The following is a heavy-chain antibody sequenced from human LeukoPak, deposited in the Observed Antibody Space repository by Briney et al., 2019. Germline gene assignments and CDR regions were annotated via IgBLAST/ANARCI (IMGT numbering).Heavy chain of an antibody. CDR2: ISSSSSYI. V-gene: IGHV3-21*01. CDR3: ARGGSTGVRFDY. J-gene: IGHJ4*02. Sequence: PGGSLRLSCAASGFTFSSYSMNWVRQAPGKGLEWVSSISSSSSYIYYADSVKGRFTISRDNAKNSLYLQMNSLRAEDTAVYYCARGGSTGVRFDYWGQGTLVTVSS. D-gene: IGHD2-8*02. CDR1: GFTFSSYS.